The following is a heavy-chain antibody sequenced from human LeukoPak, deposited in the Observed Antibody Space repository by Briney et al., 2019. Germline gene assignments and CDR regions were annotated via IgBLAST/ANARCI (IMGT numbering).Heavy chain of an antibody. CDR1: GFTFSSYA. CDR3: ARDLFGELYTYYYGMDV. V-gene: IGHV3-30-3*01. Sequence: GRSLRLSCAASGFTFSSYAMHWVRQAPGKGLEWVAVISYDGSNKYYADSVKGRFTISRDNSKNTLYQQMNSLRAEDTAVYYCARDLFGELYTYYYGMDVWGQGTTVTVSS. D-gene: IGHD3-10*01. J-gene: IGHJ6*02. CDR2: ISYDGSNK.